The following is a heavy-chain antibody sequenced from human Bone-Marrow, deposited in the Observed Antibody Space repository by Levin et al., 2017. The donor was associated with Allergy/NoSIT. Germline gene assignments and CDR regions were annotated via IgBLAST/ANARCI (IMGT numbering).Heavy chain of an antibody. D-gene: IGHD3-16*02. CDR3: ATSQDYIWGTSRPSAYLYFDN. CDR2: ISRNSGDI. Sequence: AGGSLRLSCAASGFSFDDYAMHWVRQAPGKGLEWVSGISRNSGDIGYADSVKGRFIISRDNAKNSLYLQMHSLRAEDTALYYCATSQDYIWGTSRPSAYLYFDNWGQGTLVTVSS. J-gene: IGHJ4*02. V-gene: IGHV3-9*01. CDR1: GFSFDDYA.